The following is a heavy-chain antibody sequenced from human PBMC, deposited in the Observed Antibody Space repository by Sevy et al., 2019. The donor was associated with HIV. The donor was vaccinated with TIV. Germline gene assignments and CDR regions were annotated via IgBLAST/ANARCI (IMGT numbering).Heavy chain of an antibody. V-gene: IGHV3-48*01. Sequence: GGSLRLSCAASGFTFSSYSLNWVRQAPGKGLEWVSYISSSSSTIYYADSVKGRFTISRDNAKNSLYLQMNSLRAEDTAVYYCARVGIVVRGAFDIWGQGTMVTVSS. CDR3: ARVGIVVRGAFDI. J-gene: IGHJ3*02. CDR1: GFTFSSYS. CDR2: ISSSSSTI. D-gene: IGHD2-15*01.